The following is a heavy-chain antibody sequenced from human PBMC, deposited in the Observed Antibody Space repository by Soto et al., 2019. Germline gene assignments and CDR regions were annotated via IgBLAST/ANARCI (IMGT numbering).Heavy chain of an antibody. D-gene: IGHD1-26*01. CDR2: ISYDGSNK. Sequence: QPGGSLRLSCAASGFTFSSYAMHWVRQAPGKGLEWVAVISYDGSNKYYADSVKGRFTISRDNSKNTLYLQMNSLRAEDTAVYYCARGRRDSGSYLAYWGQGTLVTVSS. CDR3: ARGRRDSGSYLAY. J-gene: IGHJ4*02. V-gene: IGHV3-30-3*01. CDR1: GFTFSSYA.